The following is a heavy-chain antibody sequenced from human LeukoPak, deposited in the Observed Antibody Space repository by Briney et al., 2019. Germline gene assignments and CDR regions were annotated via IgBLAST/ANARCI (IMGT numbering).Heavy chain of an antibody. V-gene: IGHV3-74*01. J-gene: IGHJ3*02. CDR3: ARDGRPAARDI. CDR1: GFIFSQHW. D-gene: IGHD6-6*01. CDR2: INGDGGST. Sequence: GGSLRLSCAGSGFIFSQHWMQWVRQVPGKGLVWVSRINGDGGSTNYADSVKGRFTISRDNAKNTLYLQMNSLRAEDTAVYYCARDGRPAARDIWGQGTMVTVSS.